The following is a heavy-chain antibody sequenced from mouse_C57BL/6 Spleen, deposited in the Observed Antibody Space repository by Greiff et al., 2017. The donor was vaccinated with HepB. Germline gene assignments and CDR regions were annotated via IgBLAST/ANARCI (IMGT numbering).Heavy chain of an antibody. V-gene: IGHV1-52*01. CDR2: IDPSDSET. CDR3: ARGLLYYSNYRNAMDY. J-gene: IGHJ4*01. Sequence: QVQLKEPGAELVRPGSSVKLSCKASGYTFTSYWMHWVKQRPIQGLEWIGNIDPSDSETHYNQKFKDKATLTVDKSSSTAYMQLSSLTSEDSAVYYCARGLLYYSNYRNAMDYWGQGTSVTVSS. CDR1: GYTFTSYW. D-gene: IGHD2-5*01.